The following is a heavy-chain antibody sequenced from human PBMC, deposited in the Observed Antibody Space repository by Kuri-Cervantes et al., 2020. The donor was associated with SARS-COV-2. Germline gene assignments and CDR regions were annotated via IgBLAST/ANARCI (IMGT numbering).Heavy chain of an antibody. CDR3: ARARSSPIDD. CDR1: GSTFSSYW. Sequence: GGSLRPSCAAPGSTFSSYWMQWVRQAPGKGMVWVSRIKSDGSSTSYADSVKGRLTVSRDNTKNTLSLQMKSLRAKDTAMYYCARARSSPIDDWGQGTLVTVSS. J-gene: IGHJ4*02. V-gene: IGHV3-74*01. CDR2: IKSDGSST.